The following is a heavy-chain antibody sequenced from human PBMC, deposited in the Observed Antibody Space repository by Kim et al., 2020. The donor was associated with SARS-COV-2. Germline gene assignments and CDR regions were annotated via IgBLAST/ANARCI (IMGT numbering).Heavy chain of an antibody. CDR3: ARIYSSNFYMDV. J-gene: IGHJ6*03. D-gene: IGHD2-15*01. CDR2: IYSGAAT. CDR1: GGSLSGSGSS. Sequence: SETLSLTCTVSGGSLSGSGSSWGLAWIRQPPGKGLEWIGNIYSGAATYYSPSLKSRVTMSADTSESQFSLRLSSVAAADTAVYYSARIYSSNFYMDVWG. V-gene: IGHV4-39*01.